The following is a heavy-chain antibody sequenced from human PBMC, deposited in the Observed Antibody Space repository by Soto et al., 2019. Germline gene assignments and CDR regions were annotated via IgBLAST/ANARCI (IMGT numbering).Heavy chain of an antibody. Sequence: VASVKVSCKASGATFSSYTISWVRQAPGQGLEWMGRIIPVLGIANYAQKFQGRVTITADKSTSTAYMELSSLRSEDTAVYYCASGGSTYGSGSYALAEYFQHWGQGTLVTVTS. D-gene: IGHD3-10*01. CDR1: GATFSSYT. CDR2: IIPVLGIA. J-gene: IGHJ1*01. CDR3: ASGGSTYGSGSYALAEYFQH. V-gene: IGHV1-69*02.